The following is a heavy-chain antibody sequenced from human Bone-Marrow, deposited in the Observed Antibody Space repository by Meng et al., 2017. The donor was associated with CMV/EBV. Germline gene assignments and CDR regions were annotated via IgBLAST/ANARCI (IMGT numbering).Heavy chain of an antibody. CDR3: ARTPLYRGYYYYYYGMDV. Sequence: GESLKISCAASGFTFSSYAMHWGRQAPGKGLEWVAVISYDGSNKYYAESVKGRFTISRYNSKNTLYLQMNSLRAEDSAVYYCARTPLYRGYYYYYYGMDVWGQGTMVTVSS. CDR1: GFTFSSYA. J-gene: IGHJ6*02. V-gene: IGHV3-30-3*01. CDR2: ISYDGSNK. D-gene: IGHD1-26*01.